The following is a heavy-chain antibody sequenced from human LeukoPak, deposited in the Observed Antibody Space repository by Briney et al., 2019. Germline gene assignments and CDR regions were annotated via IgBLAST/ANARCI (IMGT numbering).Heavy chain of an antibody. CDR3: ASSHCSGGSCYLYYFDY. CDR2: IIPIFGTA. D-gene: IGHD2-15*01. Sequence: SVKVSCKASGGTFSSYAISWVRQAPGQGLEWMGGIIPIFGTANYGQKFQGRVTITADESTSTAYMELSSLRSEDTAVYYCASSHCSGGSCYLYYFDYWGQGTLVTVSS. J-gene: IGHJ4*02. V-gene: IGHV1-69*13. CDR1: GGTFSSYA.